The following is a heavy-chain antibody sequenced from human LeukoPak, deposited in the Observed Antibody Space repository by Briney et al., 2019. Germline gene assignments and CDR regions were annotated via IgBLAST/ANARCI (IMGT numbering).Heavy chain of an antibody. D-gene: IGHD5-18*01. CDR1: GGSISSGGYY. J-gene: IGHJ4*02. V-gene: IGHV4-31*03. CDR2: IYYSGST. Sequence: PSETLSLTCTVSGGSISSGGYYWSWIRQHPGKGLEWIGYIYYSGSTYYNPSLKSRVTISVDTSKNQFPLKLSSVTAADTAVYYCATTTAMVGGADYWGQGTLVTVSS. CDR3: ATTTAMVGGADY.